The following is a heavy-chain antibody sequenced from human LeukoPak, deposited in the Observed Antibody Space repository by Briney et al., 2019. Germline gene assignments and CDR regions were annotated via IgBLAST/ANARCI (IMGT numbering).Heavy chain of an antibody. V-gene: IGHV3-23*01. CDR2: ISGSGGST. D-gene: IGHD5-12*01. CDR1: GFTFSSYA. CDR3: AKSGYDWYYFDY. Sequence: GGSLRLSCAASGFTFSSYAMSWVRQAPGKGLEWVSAISGSGGSTYYVDSVKGRFTISRDNSKNTLYLQMNSLRAEDTAVYYCAKSGYDWYYFDYWGQGTLVTVSS. J-gene: IGHJ4*02.